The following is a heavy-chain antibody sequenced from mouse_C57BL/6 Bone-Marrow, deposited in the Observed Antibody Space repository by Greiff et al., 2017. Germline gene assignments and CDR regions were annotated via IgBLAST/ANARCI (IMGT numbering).Heavy chain of an antibody. J-gene: IGHJ2*01. CDR2: IFPGSGST. D-gene: IGHD1-1*01. Sequence: QVQLQQSGPELVRPGASVKISCKAPGYTFTSHWMQWVRQRPGQGLEWIGEIFPGSGSTYYNEKFKGKATLTVDTSSSTAYMQLSSLTSEDSAVXFGARVYYYGSSYEKSDYWGQGTTLTVSS. V-gene: IGHV1-56*01. CDR3: ARVYYYGSSYEKSDY. CDR1: GYTFTSHW.